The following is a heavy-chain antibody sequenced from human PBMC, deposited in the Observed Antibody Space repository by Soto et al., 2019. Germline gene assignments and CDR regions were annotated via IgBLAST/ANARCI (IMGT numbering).Heavy chain of an antibody. V-gene: IGHV3-7*01. CDR2: IKQDGSEK. CDR3: ARDPNIVLVPAALRSYYYYYGMDV. Sequence: GGSLRLSCAASGFTFSSYAMSWVRQAPGKGLEWVANIKQDGSEKYYVDSVKGRFTISRDNAKNSLYLQMNSLRAEDTAVYYCARDPNIVLVPAALRSYYYYYGMDVWGQGTTVTVSS. D-gene: IGHD2-2*01. J-gene: IGHJ6*02. CDR1: GFTFSSYA.